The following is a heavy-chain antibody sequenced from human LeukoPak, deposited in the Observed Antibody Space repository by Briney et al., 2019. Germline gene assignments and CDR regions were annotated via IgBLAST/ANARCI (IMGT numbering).Heavy chain of an antibody. V-gene: IGHV1-18*01. Sequence: GASVKVSCKASGGTFSSYAISWVRQAPGQGLEWMGWINPNSGGTNYAQKFQGRVTMTTDTSTSTAYMELRSLRSDDTAVYYCARGGNSGWRTPNDDYWGQGTLVTVSS. CDR2: INPNSGGT. CDR1: GGTFSSYA. D-gene: IGHD6-19*01. J-gene: IGHJ4*02. CDR3: ARGGNSGWRTPNDDY.